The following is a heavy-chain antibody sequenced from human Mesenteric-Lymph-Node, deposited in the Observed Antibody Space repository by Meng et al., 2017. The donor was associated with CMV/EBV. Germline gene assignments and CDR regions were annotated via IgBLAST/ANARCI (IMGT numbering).Heavy chain of an antibody. CDR3: AEYDFWSGYFGY. CDR2: INHSGST. J-gene: IGHJ4*02. CDR1: GGSVSSGSYY. Sequence: SETLSLTCTVSGGSVSSGSYYWSWIRQPPGKGLEWIGEINHSGSTNYNPSLKSRVTISVDTSKNQFSLKLSSVTAADTAVYYCAEYDFWSGYFGYWGQGTLVTVSS. V-gene: IGHV4-39*07. D-gene: IGHD3-3*01.